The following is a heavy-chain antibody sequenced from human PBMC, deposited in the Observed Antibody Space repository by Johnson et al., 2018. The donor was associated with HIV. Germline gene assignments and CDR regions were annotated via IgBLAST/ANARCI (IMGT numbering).Heavy chain of an antibody. V-gene: IGHV3-30*14. CDR3: ARGIGDEYAFDV. Sequence: QVQLVESGGGVVQPGRPLRLSCAASVFTFSRYPMHWVRQAPGQGLEWLAFISYDGSTTYYADSVTGRVTISRDNSKNTLYLQMNSLRVEDTALYYCARGIGDEYAFDVWGRGTMVTVSS. CDR1: VFTFSRYP. CDR2: ISYDGSTT. D-gene: IGHD2-21*01. J-gene: IGHJ3*01.